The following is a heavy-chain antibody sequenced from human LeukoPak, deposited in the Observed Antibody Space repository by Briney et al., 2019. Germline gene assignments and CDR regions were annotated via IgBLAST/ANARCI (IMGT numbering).Heavy chain of an antibody. Sequence: GGSLRLSCAASGFTFSSYAMSWVRQAPGKGLEWVAVISXXXXXXXYADSVKGRFTISRDNSKNTLYLQMNSLRAEDTAVYYXAXEVHXXXPGLXWLLSXYYXYYMDVWGKGTTVTVSS. CDR1: GFTFSSYA. V-gene: IGHV3-30-3*01. D-gene: IGHD3-3*01. CDR3: AXEVHXXXPGLXWLLSXYYXYYMDV. CDR2: ISXXXXXX. J-gene: IGHJ6*03.